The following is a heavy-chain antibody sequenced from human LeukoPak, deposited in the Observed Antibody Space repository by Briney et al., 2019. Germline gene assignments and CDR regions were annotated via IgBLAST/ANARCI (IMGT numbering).Heavy chain of an antibody. J-gene: IGHJ4*02. V-gene: IGHV1-69*05. CDR1: GGTFRNYL. Sequence: GSSVKVSCKASGGTFRNYLITWVRQAPGQGLEWMGGIVPVFRSANHAQKFQDRVSITTDESTNTVYMEVSSLRSEDTAVYYCTRETSSRYFDYWGQGTLVTVSS. CDR3: TRETSSRYFDY. CDR2: IVPVFRSA.